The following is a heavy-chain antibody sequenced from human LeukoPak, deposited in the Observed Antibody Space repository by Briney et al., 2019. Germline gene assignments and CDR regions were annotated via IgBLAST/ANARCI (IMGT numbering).Heavy chain of an antibody. Sequence: PGGSLRLSCAASGFTFDDYTVHWVRQAPGKGLEWVSLITWDGGSTYYADSVKGRFTISRDNSKTSLYLQMSMLRTEDTALYYCAKDGLRGSDPHESDSWGQGTLVTVSS. CDR1: GFTFDDYT. V-gene: IGHV3-43*01. J-gene: IGHJ4*02. CDR3: AKDGLRGSDPHESDS. D-gene: IGHD3-10*01. CDR2: ITWDGGST.